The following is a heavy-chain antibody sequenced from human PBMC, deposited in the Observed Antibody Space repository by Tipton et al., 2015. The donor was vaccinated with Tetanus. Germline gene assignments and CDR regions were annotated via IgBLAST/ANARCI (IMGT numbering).Heavy chain of an antibody. V-gene: IGHV3-30*03. J-gene: IGHJ4*02. Sequence: QVQLVQSGGGVVQSGRSLRLSCVASGYNFRNNGMHWVRQAPGKGLEWVAVISNDASHIYYADSVRGRFTMSRENNKNTVHLQMNSLRPDDTAVYYCARDRHSYESSGYYLFGNWGQGTLVTVSA. CDR2: ISNDASHI. CDR1: GYNFRNNG. CDR3: ARDRHSYESSGYYLFGN. D-gene: IGHD3-22*01.